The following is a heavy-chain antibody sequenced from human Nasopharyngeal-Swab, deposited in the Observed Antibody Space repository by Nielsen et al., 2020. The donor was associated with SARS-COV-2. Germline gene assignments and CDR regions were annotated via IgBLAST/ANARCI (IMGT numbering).Heavy chain of an antibody. CDR2: IYPSGST. CDR1: GGSISSYY. CDR3: ASGRVAVAGNFDY. J-gene: IGHJ4*02. V-gene: IGHV4-4*07. Sequence: SETLSLTCKVAGGSISSYYWSWIRQPAGKGLEWIGRIYPSGSTNYNPSLKSRVTMSIDTSKNQLSLKLSSVTAADTAVYYCASGRVAVAGNFDYWGQGTLVTVSS. D-gene: IGHD6-13*01.